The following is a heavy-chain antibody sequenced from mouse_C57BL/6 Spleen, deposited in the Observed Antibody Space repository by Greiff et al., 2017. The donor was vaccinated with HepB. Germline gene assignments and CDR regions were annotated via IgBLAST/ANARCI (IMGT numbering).Heavy chain of an antibody. CDR1: GFTFSDYG. CDR2: ISSGSSTI. D-gene: IGHD1-1*01. Sequence: DVKLQESGGGLVKPGGSLKLSCAASGFTFSDYGMHWVRQAPEKGLEWVAYISSGSSTIYYADTVKGRFTISRDNAKNTLFLQMTSLRSEDTAMYYCARPTDYGAMDYWGQGTSVTVSS. J-gene: IGHJ4*01. CDR3: ARPTDYGAMDY. V-gene: IGHV5-17*01.